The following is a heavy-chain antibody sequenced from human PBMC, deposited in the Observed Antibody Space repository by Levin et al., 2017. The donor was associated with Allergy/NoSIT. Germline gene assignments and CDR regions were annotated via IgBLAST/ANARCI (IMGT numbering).Heavy chain of an antibody. J-gene: IGHJ6*02. CDR1: GFTFSSYS. V-gene: IGHV3-21*01. CDR2: ISSSSSYI. Sequence: GESLKISCAASGFTFSSYSMNWVRQAPGKGLEWVSSISSSSSYIYYADSVKGRFTISRDNAKNSLYLQMNSLRAEDTAVYYCARDSELLWFGELSWTGDVWGQGTTVTVSS. CDR3: ARDSELLWFGELSWTGDV. D-gene: IGHD3-10*01.